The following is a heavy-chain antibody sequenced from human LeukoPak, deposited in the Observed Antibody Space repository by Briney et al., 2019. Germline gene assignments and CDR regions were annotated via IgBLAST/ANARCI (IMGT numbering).Heavy chain of an antibody. D-gene: IGHD4-17*01. CDR1: GFTFDDYI. Sequence: GGSLRLSCAASGFTFDDYIMHWVRQAPGKGLEWVSLISWDGDTTYYADSVKGRFTISRDTAKNSLYLQMNSLRAEDTAVYSCARGDYGDYWNYYYMDVWGKGTTVTVSS. CDR3: ARGDYGDYWNYYYMDV. J-gene: IGHJ6*03. CDR2: ISWDGDTT. V-gene: IGHV3-43*01.